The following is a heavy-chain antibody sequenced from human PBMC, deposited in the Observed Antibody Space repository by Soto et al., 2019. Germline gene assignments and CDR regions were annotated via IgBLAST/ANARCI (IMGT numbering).Heavy chain of an antibody. Sequence: TGGSLRLSCAASGFTFSSSWMSWVRQAPGKGLEWVANIKQDGSEKYYVDSVKGRFTISRDNAKNSLYLQMNSLRAEDTAVYYCARVIPAAGRAGGMDVWGQGTTVTVSS. CDR2: IKQDGSEK. J-gene: IGHJ6*02. V-gene: IGHV3-7*03. CDR3: ARVIPAAGRAGGMDV. D-gene: IGHD6-13*01. CDR1: GFTFSSSW.